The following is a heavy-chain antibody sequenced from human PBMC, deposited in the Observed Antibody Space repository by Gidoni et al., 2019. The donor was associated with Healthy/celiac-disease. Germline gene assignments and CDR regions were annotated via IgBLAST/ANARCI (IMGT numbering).Heavy chain of an antibody. CDR2: IIPIFGTA. CDR1: GGTFSSYA. V-gene: IGHV1-69*01. CDR3: ARGDGSGSYYNYYYYMDV. Sequence: QVQLVQSGAEVKKPGSSVKVSCKASGGTFSSYAINWVRQAPGQGLEWLGGIIPIFGTANYAKKFQGRVTITADESTSTAYMDLSSLRSEDTAVYYCARGDGSGSYYNYYYYMDVWGKGTTVTVSS. D-gene: IGHD3-10*01. J-gene: IGHJ6*03.